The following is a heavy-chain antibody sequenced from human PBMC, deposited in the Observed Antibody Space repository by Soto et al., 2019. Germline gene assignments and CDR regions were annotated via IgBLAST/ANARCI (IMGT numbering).Heavy chain of an antibody. J-gene: IGHJ6*02. CDR1: GGSISSYY. D-gene: IGHD3-10*01. Sequence: SETLSLTCTVSGGSISSYYWSWVPQPSGKGLEWIGDIYYSGSTNYTPSLKSRVTISVDTSKNQFSLKLSSVTAADTAVYYCARSLSNELLWFGELSPYYYYYGMDVWGQGTTVTVSS. CDR2: IYYSGST. CDR3: ARSLSNELLWFGELSPYYYYYGMDV. V-gene: IGHV4-59*01.